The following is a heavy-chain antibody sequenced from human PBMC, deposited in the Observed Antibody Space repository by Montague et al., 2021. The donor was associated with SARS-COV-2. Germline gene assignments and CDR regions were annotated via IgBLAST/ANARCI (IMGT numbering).Heavy chain of an antibody. CDR2: INHSGST. D-gene: IGHD2-2*02. J-gene: IGHJ5*02. V-gene: IGHV4-34*01. CDR3: ASLTLGYCSSTSCYSDWFDP. Sequence: SETLSLTCAVYGGSFGGYYWSWIRQPPGKGLEWIGEINHSGSTNYNPSLKSRVTISVDTSKNQFSLKLSSVTAADTAVYYCASLTLGYCSSTSCYSDWFDPWGQGTLVTGSS. CDR1: GGSFGGYY.